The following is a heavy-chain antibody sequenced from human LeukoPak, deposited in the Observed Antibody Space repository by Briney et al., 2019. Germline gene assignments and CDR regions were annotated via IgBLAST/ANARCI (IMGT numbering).Heavy chain of an antibody. J-gene: IGHJ4*02. CDR3: ARAGGGRDGYHGY. Sequence: PGGSLRLSCAASGFTFSSYAMSWVRQAPGKGLEWVSAISGSGGSTYYADSVKGRFTISRDNSKNTLYLQMNSLRAEDTAVYYCARAGGGRDGYHGYWGQGTLVTVSS. CDR1: GFTFSSYA. CDR2: ISGSGGST. V-gene: IGHV3-23*01. D-gene: IGHD5-24*01.